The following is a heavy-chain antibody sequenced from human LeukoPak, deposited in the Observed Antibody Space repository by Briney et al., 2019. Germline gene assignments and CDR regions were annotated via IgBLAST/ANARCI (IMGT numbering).Heavy chain of an antibody. CDR2: INPNSGGT. J-gene: IGHJ4*02. CDR1: GYTFTGYY. Sequence: ASVKVSCRASGYTFTGYYIHWVRQAPGQGLEWVGWINPNSGGTNYAQKFQGRVTMTRDTSISTGYMELSRLRSDDTALYYCARMAGDSSGYTPIDYWGQGTLVTVSS. D-gene: IGHD3-22*01. V-gene: IGHV1-2*02. CDR3: ARMAGDSSGYTPIDY.